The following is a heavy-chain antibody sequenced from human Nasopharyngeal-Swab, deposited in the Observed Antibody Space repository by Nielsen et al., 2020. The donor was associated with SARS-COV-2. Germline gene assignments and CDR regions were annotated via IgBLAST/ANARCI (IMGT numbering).Heavy chain of an antibody. Sequence: VRQMPGKGLEWVSAISGSGGSTYYADSVKGRFTISRDNSKNTLYLQMNSLRAEDTAVYYCAKDWDIDYVWGSYRYRPLFDYWGQGTLVTVSS. V-gene: IGHV3-23*01. CDR2: ISGSGGST. J-gene: IGHJ4*02. D-gene: IGHD3-16*02. CDR3: AKDWDIDYVWGSYRYRPLFDY.